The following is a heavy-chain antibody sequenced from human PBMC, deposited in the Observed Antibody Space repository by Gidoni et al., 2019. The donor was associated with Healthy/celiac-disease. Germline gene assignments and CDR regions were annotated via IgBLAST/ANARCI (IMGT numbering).Heavy chain of an antibody. D-gene: IGHD3-22*01. V-gene: IGHV3-33*01. J-gene: IGHJ4*02. CDR3: ARDYYDSSGYPSDY. CDR2: IWYDGSNK. CDR1: G. Sequence: GMHWVRQAPGKGLEWVAVIWYDGSNKYYADSVKGRFTISRDNSKNTLYLQMNSLRAEDTAVYYCARDYYDSSGYPSDYWGQGTLVTVSS.